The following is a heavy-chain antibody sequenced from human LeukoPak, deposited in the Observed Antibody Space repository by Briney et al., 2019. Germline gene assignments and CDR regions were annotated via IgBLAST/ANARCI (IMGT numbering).Heavy chain of an antibody. CDR2: ISSNGGDT. D-gene: IGHD3-22*01. J-gene: IGHJ4*02. CDR3: ARVRSYDSGVYYYDY. CDR1: GFTFSAYP. Sequence: GGSLRLSCVASGFTFSAYPMHWVRQAPGKGLEYVSAISSNGGDTYYTNSVKGRFTISRDNAKNTLYLQMGSLRAEDMAVYYCARVRSYDSGVYYYDYWGQGTLVTVSS. V-gene: IGHV3-64*01.